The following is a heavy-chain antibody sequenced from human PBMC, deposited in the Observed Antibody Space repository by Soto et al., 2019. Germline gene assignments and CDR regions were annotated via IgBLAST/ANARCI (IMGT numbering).Heavy chain of an antibody. J-gene: IGHJ2*01. Sequence: EMQLLESGGALEQPGGSLRLSCAASGLTFSAYAMTWFRLPPGRGLDYVSAITPSGDKSWYADSVKGRFTVSRDTSKSALYLQMNSLRGEDTAIYYCAKAPRVGVYGDWYFDLSGRGTLVTVSS. CDR2: ITPSGDKS. CDR3: AKAPRVGVYGDWYFDL. D-gene: IGHD5-12*01. CDR1: GLTFSAYA. V-gene: IGHV3-23*01.